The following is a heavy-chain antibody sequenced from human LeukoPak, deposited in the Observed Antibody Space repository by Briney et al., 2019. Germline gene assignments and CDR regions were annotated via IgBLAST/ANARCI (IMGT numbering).Heavy chain of an antibody. D-gene: IGHD5-24*01. CDR3: ARGLSPPTSGWRHYYYYMDV. J-gene: IGHJ6*03. CDR1: GGTFSSYA. CDR2: IIPIFGTA. Sequence: SSVKVSCKASGGTFSSYAISWVRQAPGQGLEWMGRIIPIFGTANYAQKFQGRVTITTDESTSTAYMELSSLISEDTAVYYCARGLSPPTSGWRHYYYYMDVWGKGTTVTVSS. V-gene: IGHV1-69*05.